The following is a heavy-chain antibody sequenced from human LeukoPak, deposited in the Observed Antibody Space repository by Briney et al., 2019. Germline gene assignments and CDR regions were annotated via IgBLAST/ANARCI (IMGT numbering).Heavy chain of an antibody. D-gene: IGHD5-24*01. CDR2: IIPSGHTT. Sequence: PGGSLRLSCVASGFTFSSHGMNWVRQAPGKGLEWVSGIIPSGHTTYYADSVRGRFTISRENSKNTLSLQMNSLRAEDTAVYYCARGIDGYNYLDYWGQGTLVTVSS. J-gene: IGHJ4*02. CDR3: ARGIDGYNYLDY. CDR1: GFTFSSHG. V-gene: IGHV3-23*01.